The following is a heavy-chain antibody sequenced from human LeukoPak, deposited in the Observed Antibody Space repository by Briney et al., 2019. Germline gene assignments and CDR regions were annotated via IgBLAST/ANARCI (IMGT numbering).Heavy chain of an antibody. Sequence: GGSLRLSCAASGFTFSSYGMHWVRQAPGKGLEWVVVLSYDGSNKYYADSVKGRFTISRDNSKNTLFMQMNSLRAEDTAVYYCAKDKSIAVANTSDYFDYWGQGTLVTVSS. D-gene: IGHD6-19*01. J-gene: IGHJ4*02. CDR2: LSYDGSNK. V-gene: IGHV3-30*18. CDR1: GFTFSSYG. CDR3: AKDKSIAVANTSDYFDY.